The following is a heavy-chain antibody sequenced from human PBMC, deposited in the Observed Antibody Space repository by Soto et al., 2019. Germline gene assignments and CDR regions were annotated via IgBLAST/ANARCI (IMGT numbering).Heavy chain of an antibody. V-gene: IGHV1-69*13. CDR3: AKTNIAEAENPNGFDP. D-gene: IGHD6-13*01. CDR1: GGTFSIYA. Sequence: GASVKVSCKASGGTFSIYAISWVLQAPGQGLEWMGGIIPIFGTAIYAQKFQGRVTITADESTSTAYMELSSLRSEDTAVYYCAKTNIAEAENPNGFDPGAQGPLVPVSS. CDR2: IIPIFGTA. J-gene: IGHJ5*02.